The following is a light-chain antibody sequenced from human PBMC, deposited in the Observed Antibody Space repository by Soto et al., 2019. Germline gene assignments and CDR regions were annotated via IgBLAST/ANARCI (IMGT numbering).Light chain of an antibody. CDR2: GAS. CDR3: QQYGSSPYT. J-gene: IGKJ2*01. CDR1: QTVRSSS. V-gene: IGKV3-20*01. Sequence: EIVLTQSPGTLSVSPGERATLSCRASQTVRSSSLAWYQQKPGQAPRLLIYGASGRATGIPDKFSGSGSGTDFTLTISRLEPEDFAVYYCQQYGSSPYTFSQGTKLEI.